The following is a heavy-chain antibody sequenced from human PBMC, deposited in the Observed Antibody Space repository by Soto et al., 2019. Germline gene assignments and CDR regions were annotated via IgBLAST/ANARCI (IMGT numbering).Heavy chain of an antibody. CDR1: GFTFSSYS. D-gene: IGHD3-9*01. Sequence: GGSLRLSCAASGFTFSSYSMNWVRQAPGKGLEWVSYISSSSSTIYYADSVKGRFTISRDNAKNSLYLQMNSLRDEDTAVYYCARPRSWYDILTGYSSYYFDYWGQGTLVTVSS. J-gene: IGHJ4*02. CDR3: ARPRSWYDILTGYSSYYFDY. CDR2: ISSSSSTI. V-gene: IGHV3-48*02.